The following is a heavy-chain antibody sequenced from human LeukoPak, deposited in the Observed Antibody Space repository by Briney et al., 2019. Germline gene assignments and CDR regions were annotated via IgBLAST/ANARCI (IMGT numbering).Heavy chain of an antibody. CDR3: AKGDGFVGYYYYMDV. V-gene: IGHV3-30*02. D-gene: IGHD3-16*02. Sequence: GGSLRLSCAASGFTFSSYGVHWVRQAPGKGLEWVAFIRYDGSNKYYADSVKGRFTISRDNSKNTLYLQMNSLRAEDTAVYYCAKGDGFVGYYYYMDVWGKGTTVTISS. CDR2: IRYDGSNK. J-gene: IGHJ6*03. CDR1: GFTFSSYG.